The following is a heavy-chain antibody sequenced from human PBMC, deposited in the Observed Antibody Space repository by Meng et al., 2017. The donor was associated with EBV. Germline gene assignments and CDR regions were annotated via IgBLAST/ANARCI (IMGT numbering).Heavy chain of an antibody. CDR2: IYDGGTT. Sequence: QVQHREPGPGPVKPSETLSLTCTVSGASVSGGTFHWSWIRQPPGKELQWIGYIYDGGTTIYNPSLKSRVTIFLDTSRNQFSLGLRSVTTADTAVYYCAKSSSSTPGVVDSWGQGTLVTVSS. D-gene: IGHD2-2*01. CDR3: AKSSSSTPGVVDS. CDR1: GASVSGGTFH. V-gene: IGHV4-61*01. J-gene: IGHJ4*02.